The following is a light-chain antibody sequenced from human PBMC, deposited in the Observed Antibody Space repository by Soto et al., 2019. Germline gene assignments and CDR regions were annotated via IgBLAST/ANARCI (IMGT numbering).Light chain of an antibody. J-gene: IGLJ2*01. CDR1: NSDVGLYNL. CDR3: CSYAGSNTFVV. Sequence: QSALTQPASVSGSPGQSITISCTGTNSDVGLYNLVSWYHQHPGKAPKLMIYEAIKRPSGVSNRFSGAKSGNTASLTISGLQAEDEGDYYCCSYAGSNTFVVFGGGTKGTVL. CDR2: EAI. V-gene: IGLV2-23*02.